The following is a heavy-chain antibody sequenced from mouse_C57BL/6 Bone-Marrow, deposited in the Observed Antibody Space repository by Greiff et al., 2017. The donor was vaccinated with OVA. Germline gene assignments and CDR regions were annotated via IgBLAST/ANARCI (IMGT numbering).Heavy chain of an antibody. J-gene: IGHJ2*01. CDR1: GFTIKDDY. D-gene: IGHD2-3*01. V-gene: IGHV14-4*01. CDR2: IDPENGDT. CDR3: TIGDGYHED. Sequence: EVQRVESGAELVRPGASVKLSCTASGFTIKDDYMHWVKQRPEQGLEWIGWIDPENGDTEYASKFQGKATITADTSSNTAYLQLSSLTSEDTAVYYCTIGDGYHEDWGQGTTLTVSS.